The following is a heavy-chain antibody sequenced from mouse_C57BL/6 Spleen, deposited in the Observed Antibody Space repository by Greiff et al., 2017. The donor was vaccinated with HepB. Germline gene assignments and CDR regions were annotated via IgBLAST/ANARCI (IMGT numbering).Heavy chain of an antibody. D-gene: IGHD1-1*01. Sequence: EVKLMESGGGLVKPGGSLKLSCAASGFTFSSYAMSWVRQTPEKRLEWVATISDGGSYTYYPDNVKGRFTISRDNAKNNLYLQMSQLKSEDTAMYDGARDDYYGSSPPWYFDVWGTGTTVTVSS. CDR1: GFTFSSYA. CDR3: ARDDYYGSSPPWYFDV. V-gene: IGHV5-4*01. J-gene: IGHJ1*03. CDR2: ISDGGSYT.